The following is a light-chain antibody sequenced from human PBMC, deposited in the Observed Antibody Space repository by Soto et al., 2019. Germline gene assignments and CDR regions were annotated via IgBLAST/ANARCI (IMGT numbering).Light chain of an antibody. V-gene: IGKV2-30*02. J-gene: IGKJ1*01. CDR2: EVS. CDR1: QSLIHSDGNTY. Sequence: DVVMTQSPLSLPVTLGQPASISCRSSQSLIHSDGNTYLSWFQQRPGPSPRRLIYEVSDRDSGVPDRFTGSGSGNDFTLKISRVEAEDVGVYYCMQGTHWPWTFGQGTEVEIK. CDR3: MQGTHWPWT.